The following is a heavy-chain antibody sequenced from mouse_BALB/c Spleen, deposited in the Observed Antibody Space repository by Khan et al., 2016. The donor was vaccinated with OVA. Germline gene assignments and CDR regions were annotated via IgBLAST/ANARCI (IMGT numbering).Heavy chain of an antibody. CDR3: AGDGYSRRFAY. CDR1: GFNIKDYY. Sequence: VQLQQSGAEFVRPGALVKLSCKASGFNIKDYYMHWVKQRPEQGLVWIGRIDPENGNFIYDPKFQGKASITADTSSNTAYLQLSSLTSEDTAVYDCAGDGYSRRFAYWGQGTLVTVSA. D-gene: IGHD2-3*01. CDR2: IDPENGNF. J-gene: IGHJ3*01. V-gene: IGHV14-1*02.